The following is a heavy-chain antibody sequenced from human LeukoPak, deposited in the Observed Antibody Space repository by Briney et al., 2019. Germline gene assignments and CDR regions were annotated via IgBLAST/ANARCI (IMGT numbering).Heavy chain of an antibody. D-gene: IGHD3-10*01. CDR1: GGSISSYY. Sequence: SEILSLTCTGSGGSISSYYWSWIRQPPGKGLEWIGYIYYSGSTNYNPSLKSRVTISVDTSKNQFSLKLSSVTAADTAVYYCARLWFGEFRGVNWFDPWGQGTLVTVSS. CDR3: ARLWFGEFRGVNWFDP. CDR2: IYYSGST. V-gene: IGHV4-59*08. J-gene: IGHJ5*02.